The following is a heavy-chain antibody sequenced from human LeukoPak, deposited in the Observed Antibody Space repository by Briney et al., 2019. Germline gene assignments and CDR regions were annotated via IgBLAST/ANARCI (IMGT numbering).Heavy chain of an antibody. CDR1: SFTFSSYS. Sequence: GGSLRLSCAASSFTFSSYSMNWVRQAPGKGLEWVSYISSSSSTIYYADSVKGRFTISRGNAKNSLYLQMNSLRAEDTAVYYCARDLVPAAILGIAFDIWGQGTMVTVSS. J-gene: IGHJ3*02. CDR2: ISSSSSTI. V-gene: IGHV3-48*01. D-gene: IGHD2-2*02. CDR3: ARDLVPAAILGIAFDI.